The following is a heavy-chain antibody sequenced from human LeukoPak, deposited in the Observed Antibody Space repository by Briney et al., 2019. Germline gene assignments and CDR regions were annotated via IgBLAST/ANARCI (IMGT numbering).Heavy chain of an antibody. Sequence: PGGSLRLSCAASGFTFSSYEMNWVRQAPGKGLEWVSYISSRGSTIYYADSVKGRFTISRDNAKNSLYLQMNSLRAEDTAVYYCARDEYGTIFDYWGQGTLVTVSS. D-gene: IGHD1-1*01. J-gene: IGHJ4*02. CDR1: GFTFSSYE. CDR2: ISSRGSTI. V-gene: IGHV3-48*03. CDR3: ARDEYGTIFDY.